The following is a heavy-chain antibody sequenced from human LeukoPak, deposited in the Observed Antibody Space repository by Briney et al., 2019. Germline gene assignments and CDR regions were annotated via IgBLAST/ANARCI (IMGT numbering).Heavy chain of an antibody. CDR1: GFTFSSYA. J-gene: IGHJ6*02. D-gene: IGHD5-12*01. V-gene: IGHV3-30*04. CDR3: ARDLGPGGYDDHYYGMDV. CDR2: ISYDGSNK. Sequence: HPGGSLRHSCAAPGFTFSSYAMHRVRQAPGKVLGWVAVISYDGSNKYYADSVKGRFTISRDNSKNTLYLQMNSLRAEDTAVYYCARDLGPGGYDDHYYGMDVWGQGTTVTVSS.